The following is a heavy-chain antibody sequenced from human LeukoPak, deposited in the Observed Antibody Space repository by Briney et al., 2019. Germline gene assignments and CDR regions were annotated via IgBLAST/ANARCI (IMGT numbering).Heavy chain of an antibody. J-gene: IGHJ5*02. CDR2: IYYSGST. Sequence: SETLPLTCTVSGGSISSGDYYWSWIRQPPGKGLEWIGYIYYSGSTYYNPSLKSRVTISVDTSKNQFSLKLSSVTAADTAVYYCARGVDWYNWFDPWGQGTLVTVSS. CDR3: ARGVDWYNWFDP. D-gene: IGHD3-9*01. CDR1: GGSISSGDYY. V-gene: IGHV4-30-4*01.